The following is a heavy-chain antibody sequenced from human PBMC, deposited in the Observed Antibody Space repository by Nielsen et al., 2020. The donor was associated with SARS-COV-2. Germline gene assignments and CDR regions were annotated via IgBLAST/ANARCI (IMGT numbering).Heavy chain of an antibody. D-gene: IGHD2-15*01. CDR1: GFTFDDYA. CDR3: AKDRDQDSYGMDV. Sequence: SLKISCAASGFTFDDYAMHWVRQAPGKGLEWVSDISWNSGSIGYADSVKGRFTISRDNAKNSLYLQMNSLRAEDTALYYCAKDRDQDSYGMDVWGQGTTVTVSS. V-gene: IGHV3-9*01. J-gene: IGHJ6*02. CDR2: ISWNSGSI.